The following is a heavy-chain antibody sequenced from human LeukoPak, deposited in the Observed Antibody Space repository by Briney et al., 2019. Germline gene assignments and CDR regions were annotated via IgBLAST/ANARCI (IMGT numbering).Heavy chain of an antibody. CDR3: AKDRPQICSSTSCYNWIVY. Sequence: PGGSLRLSCAASAFRFSSFAMTWVRQAPGKGLEWVSGIHGNGETTYYADSVKGRFTISRDNSKNTLYLQMNSLRAEDTAVYYCAKDRPQICSSTSCYNWIVYWGQGTLVTVSS. CDR2: IHGNGETT. V-gene: IGHV3-23*01. CDR1: AFRFSSFA. D-gene: IGHD2-2*02. J-gene: IGHJ4*02.